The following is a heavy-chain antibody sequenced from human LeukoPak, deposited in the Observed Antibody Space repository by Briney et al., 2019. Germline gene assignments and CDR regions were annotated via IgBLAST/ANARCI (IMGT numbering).Heavy chain of an antibody. CDR3: ASLYHGSGSFMGLNWFDP. CDR1: GFTFSSYS. CDR2: ISSSSSYI. D-gene: IGHD3-10*01. V-gene: IGHV3-21*04. Sequence: GGSLRLSCATAGFTFSSYSMNWVRQAPGKGLEWVSSISSSSSYIYYADSVKGRFTISRDNAKNSLYLQMNSLRAEDTAVYYCASLYHGSGSFMGLNWFDPWGQGTLVTVSS. J-gene: IGHJ5*02.